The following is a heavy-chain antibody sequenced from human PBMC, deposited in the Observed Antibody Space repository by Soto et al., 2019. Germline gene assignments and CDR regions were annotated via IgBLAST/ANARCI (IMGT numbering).Heavy chain of an antibody. V-gene: IGHV4-31*03. J-gene: IGHJ4*02. CDR1: GGSISSGGYY. D-gene: IGHD5-18*01. Sequence: SETLSLTCTVSGGSISSGGYYWSWIRQHPGKGLEWIGYIYYSGSTYYNPSLKSRVTISVDTSKNQFSLKLSSVTAADTAVYYCAGRGYSYVDYWGQGTLVTVSS. CDR3: AGRGYSYVDY. CDR2: IYYSGST.